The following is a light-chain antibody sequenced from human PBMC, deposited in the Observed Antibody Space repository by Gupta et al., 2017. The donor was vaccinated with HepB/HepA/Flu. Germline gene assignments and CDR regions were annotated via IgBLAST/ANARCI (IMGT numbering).Light chain of an antibody. J-gene: IGKJ3*01. V-gene: IGKV3-20*01. CDR3: QQYGISPPLST. Sequence: IVLTQSPGSLSLSPGERATLSCRASQSVSSSYLAWYQQKPGQEPRLLIYGASSRATGIPDRCSGSGSGTDFTLTISRLEPEDVAVYYFQQYGISPPLSTFGPGTKVEIK. CDR2: GAS. CDR1: QSVSSSY.